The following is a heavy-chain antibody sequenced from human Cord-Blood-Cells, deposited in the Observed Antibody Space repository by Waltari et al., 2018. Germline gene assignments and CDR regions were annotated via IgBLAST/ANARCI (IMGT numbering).Heavy chain of an antibody. J-gene: IGHJ4*02. V-gene: IGHV1-46*01. CDR2: INPSGGSR. CDR1: GYTFTSYY. Sequence: QVQLVQSGAEVKKPGASVKVSCKASGYTFTSYYMHWVRQAPGQGLEWMGIINPSGGSRSYAKKFQGRDTMIRDTSTRTVYMELMSLRSVDSAVYYCAICFFGVSYYFDYWGQGTLVTVSS. CDR3: AICFFGVSYYFDY. D-gene: IGHD3-3*01.